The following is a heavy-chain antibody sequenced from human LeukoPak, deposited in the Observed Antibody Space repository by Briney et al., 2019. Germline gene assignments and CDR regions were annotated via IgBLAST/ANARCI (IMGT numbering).Heavy chain of an antibody. V-gene: IGHV1-69*13. CDR1: GGTFSSYA. J-gene: IGHJ3*02. Sequence: ASVKVSCKASGGTFSSYAISWVRQAPGQGLEWMGGIIPIFGTANYAQKFQGRVTITADESTSTAYMELSSLRPEDTAVYYCAREPVRSSTSCNWCAFDIWGQGTMVTVSS. CDR3: AREPVRSSTSCNWCAFDI. CDR2: IIPIFGTA. D-gene: IGHD2-2*01.